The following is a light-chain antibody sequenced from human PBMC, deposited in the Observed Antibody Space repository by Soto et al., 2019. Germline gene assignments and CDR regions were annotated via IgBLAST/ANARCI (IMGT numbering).Light chain of an antibody. V-gene: IGKV3-11*01. CDR3: QQRSHLPT. Sequence: PNTLSLSPGERATLSCRASQSVSSHLAWYQQKPGQSPRLLIYDASNRATGIPARFSGSGSGTDFTLTIISLEPEDFAFYFCQQRSHLPTFCQGTK. J-gene: IGKJ1*01. CDR1: QSVSSH. CDR2: DAS.